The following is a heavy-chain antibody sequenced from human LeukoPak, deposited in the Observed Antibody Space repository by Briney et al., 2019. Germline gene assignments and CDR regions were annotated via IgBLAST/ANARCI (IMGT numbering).Heavy chain of an antibody. D-gene: IGHD3-10*01. Sequence: PGGSLRLSCAASGFTFSSYGMHWVRQAPGKGLEWVAFIRSDGGNKYYADSVKGRFTISRDNSKNTLYLQMNSLRPEDTAVYYCAKDGYGSGNYYNAFDYWGQEPWSPSPQ. CDR3: AKDGYGSGNYYNAFDY. V-gene: IGHV3-30*02. CDR2: IRSDGGNK. CDR1: GFTFSSYG. J-gene: IGHJ4*01.